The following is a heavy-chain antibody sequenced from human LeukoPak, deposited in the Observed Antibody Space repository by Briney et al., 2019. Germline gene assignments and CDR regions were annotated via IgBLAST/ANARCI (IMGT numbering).Heavy chain of an antibody. J-gene: IGHJ4*02. V-gene: IGHV3-33*01. Sequence: GGSLRLSCAASGFTFSSYGVHWVRQAPGKGLERVAVIWHDGSYKYYADSVKGRFTISRDNSKNMLFLEMNSLRAEYTAVYYCARESTGSYSGIDYWGQGTPVTVSA. D-gene: IGHD1-26*01. CDR2: IWHDGSYK. CDR3: ARESTGSYSGIDY. CDR1: GFTFSSYG.